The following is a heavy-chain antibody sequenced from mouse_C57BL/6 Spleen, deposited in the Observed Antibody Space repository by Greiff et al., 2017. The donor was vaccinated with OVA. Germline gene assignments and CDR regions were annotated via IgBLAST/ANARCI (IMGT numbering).Heavy chain of an antibody. CDR2: INPGSGGT. J-gene: IGHJ4*01. CDR3: ARSGGEDAMDY. D-gene: IGHD2-13*01. Sequence: QVQLQQSGAELVRPGTSVKVSCKASGYAFTNYLIEWVKQRPGQGLEWIGVINPGSGGTNYNEKFKGKATLTADKSSSTAYMQLSSLTSEDSAVYFCARSGGEDAMDYWGQGTSVTVSS. CDR1: GYAFTNYL. V-gene: IGHV1-54*01.